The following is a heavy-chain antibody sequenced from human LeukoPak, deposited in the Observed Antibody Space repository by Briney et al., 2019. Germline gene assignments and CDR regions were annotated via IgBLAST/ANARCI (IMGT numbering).Heavy chain of an antibody. CDR1: GFTFSSYA. D-gene: IGHD3-10*01. V-gene: IGHV3-23*01. CDR3: ANLIGSGGVGY. Sequence: VGPLRLSCAASGFTFSSYAMSWVRQAPGKGLEWVSAISGSGGSTYYADSVKGRFTISRDNSKNTLYLQMNSLRAEDTAVYYCANLIGSGGVGYWGQETLVTVSS. J-gene: IGHJ4*02. CDR2: ISGSGGST.